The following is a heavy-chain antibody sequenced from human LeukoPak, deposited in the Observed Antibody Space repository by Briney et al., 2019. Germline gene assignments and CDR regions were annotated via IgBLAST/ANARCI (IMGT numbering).Heavy chain of an antibody. Sequence: ASVKVSCKASGYTFTGYYMHWVRQAPGQGLEWMGWINPNSGGTNYAQKFQGRVTMTRDTSISTAYMELSRLRSDDTAVYYCAXXXXXXXXXXXXXGFYYYGMDVWGQGTTVTVSS. J-gene: IGHJ6*02. CDR3: AXXXXXXXXXXXXXGFYYYGMDV. CDR2: INPNSGGT. CDR1: GYTFTGYY. V-gene: IGHV1-2*02.